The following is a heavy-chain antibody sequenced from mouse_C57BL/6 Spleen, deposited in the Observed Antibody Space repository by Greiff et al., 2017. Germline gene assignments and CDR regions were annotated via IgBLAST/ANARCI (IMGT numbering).Heavy chain of an antibody. CDR2: IDPETGGT. J-gene: IGHJ2*01. D-gene: IGHD1-1*01. Sequence: QVQLKQSGAELVRPGASVTLSCKASGYTFTDYEMHWVKQTPVHGLEWIGAIDPETGGTAYNQKFKGKAILTADKSSSTAYMELRSLTSEDSAVYYCTREVITTVVAEFDYWGQGTTRTVSS. CDR1: GYTFTDYE. V-gene: IGHV1-15*01. CDR3: TREVITTVVAEFDY.